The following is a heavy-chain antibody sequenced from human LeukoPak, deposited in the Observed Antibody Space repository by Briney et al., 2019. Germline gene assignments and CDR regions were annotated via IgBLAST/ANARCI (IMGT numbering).Heavy chain of an antibody. Sequence: ASVKVSCKASGYTFTGYYMHWVRQAPGQGLEWMGIINPSGGSTSYAQKFQGRVTMTRDMSTSTVYMELSSLRSEDTAVYYCARGDYGGYWYFDLWGRGTLVTVSS. CDR2: INPSGGST. J-gene: IGHJ2*01. D-gene: IGHD4-23*01. CDR1: GYTFTGYY. CDR3: ARGDYGGYWYFDL. V-gene: IGHV1-46*01.